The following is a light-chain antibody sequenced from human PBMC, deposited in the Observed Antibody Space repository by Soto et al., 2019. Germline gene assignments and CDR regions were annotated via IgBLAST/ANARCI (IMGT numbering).Light chain of an antibody. CDR1: QVISSY. V-gene: IGKV1-39*01. J-gene: IGKJ4*01. CDR3: QQSYSTPQIT. CDR2: AAS. Sequence: IQLTQSPSSLSASVGYRFTINCRASQVISSYLSWYQQKPVKAPKFLIYAASSLQSGVPSRFSGSGSGTDFTLTISSLQPEDFATYYCQQSYSTPQITFGGGTRVDIK.